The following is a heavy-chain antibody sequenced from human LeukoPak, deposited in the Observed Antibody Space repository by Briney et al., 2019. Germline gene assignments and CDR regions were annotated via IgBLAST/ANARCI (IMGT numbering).Heavy chain of an antibody. CDR3: AKDTKTCSGGRCYSRGYFYGMDV. CDR1: GFTFDDYA. J-gene: IGHJ6*02. CDR2: ISWSSGTI. Sequence: GGSLRLSCAASGFTFDDYAIHWVRQAPGKGLEWVSGISWSSGTIGYADSVKGRFTISRDNAKNSLYLQMNSLRAEDTALYYCAKDTKTCSGGRCYSRGYFYGMDVWGQGTTVTVSS. V-gene: IGHV3-9*01. D-gene: IGHD2-15*01.